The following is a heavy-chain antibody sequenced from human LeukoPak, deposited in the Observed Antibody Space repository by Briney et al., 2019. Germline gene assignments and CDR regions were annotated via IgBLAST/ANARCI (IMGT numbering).Heavy chain of an antibody. V-gene: IGHV1-2*02. CDR2: INPNSGGT. Sequence: ASVKVSCKASGYTFTGYYMHWVRQAPGQGLEWMGWINPNSGGTNYAQKFQGRVTMTRDTSISTAYMEVSSLRSEDTAVYYCARAKRDNVLRYFDWIRGRREGLDYWGQGTLVTVSS. J-gene: IGHJ4*02. CDR3: ARAKRDNVLRYFDWIRGRREGLDY. CDR1: GYTFTGYY. D-gene: IGHD3-9*01.